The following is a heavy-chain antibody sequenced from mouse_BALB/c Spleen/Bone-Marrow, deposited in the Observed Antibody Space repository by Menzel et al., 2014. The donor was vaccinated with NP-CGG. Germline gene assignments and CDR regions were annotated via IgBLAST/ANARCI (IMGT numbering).Heavy chain of an antibody. J-gene: IGHJ4*01. D-gene: IGHD2-3*01. CDR1: GSTFSSYG. V-gene: IGHV5-6-3*01. CDR2: INSNGGST. CDR3: ARDGYYVFYAMDY. Sequence: EVQLQQSGGGLVQPGGSLKLSCAASGSTFSSYGMSWVRQTPDKRLELVATINSNGGSTYYPDSVKGRFTISRDNAKNTLYLQMSSLKSEDTAMYYCARDGYYVFYAMDYWGQGTSVTVSS.